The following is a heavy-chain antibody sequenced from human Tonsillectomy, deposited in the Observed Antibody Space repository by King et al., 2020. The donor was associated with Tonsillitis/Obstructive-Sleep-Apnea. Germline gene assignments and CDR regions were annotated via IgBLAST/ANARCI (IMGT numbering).Heavy chain of an antibody. J-gene: IGHJ6*02. V-gene: IGHV3-48*03. CDR2: ISSSESTK. CDR1: GFTFSIYE. D-gene: IGHD2/OR15-2a*01. CDR3: AREPENYYGMDV. Sequence: QLVQSGGGLVQPGGSLRLSCAASGFTFSIYEMKWVRQAPGKGLEWVSYISSSESTKYYADSVKGRFTISRDNAKNSLYLQLNSLRVEDTAVYYCAREPENYYGMDVWGQGTTVTVSS.